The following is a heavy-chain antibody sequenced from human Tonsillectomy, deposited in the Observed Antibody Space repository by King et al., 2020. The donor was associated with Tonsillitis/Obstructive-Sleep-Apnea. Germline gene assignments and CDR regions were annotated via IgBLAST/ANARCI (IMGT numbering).Heavy chain of an antibody. J-gene: IGHJ4*02. Sequence: LVESGGGLVQPGGSLRLSCAASGFTFRHYAMIWVRQTPGKGMEWVSMVAECGDETYYAVSGKGRFTISSDSSKNKLSLQMDSLRAEDTALYYCAKGKRGRWIGVICYDFDYWGQGTLVTVSS. V-gene: IGHV3-23*04. CDR3: AKGKRGRWIGVICYDFDY. CDR1: GFTFRHYA. D-gene: IGHD2-8*01. CDR2: VAECGDET.